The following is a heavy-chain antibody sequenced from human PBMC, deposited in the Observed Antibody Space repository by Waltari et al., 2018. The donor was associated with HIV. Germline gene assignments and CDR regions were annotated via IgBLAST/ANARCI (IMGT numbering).Heavy chain of an antibody. Sequence: QLQLQESGPGLVKPSETLSLTCTVSGGSISSSSYYWGWIRQPPGKGLEWIGSIYYSGSTYSNPTLRSRVTISVDTSKNQFSLKLSSVTAADTAVYYCARSASSGWYDYWGQGTLVTVSS. CDR1: GGSISSSSYY. V-gene: IGHV4-39*01. CDR3: ARSASSGWYDY. D-gene: IGHD6-19*01. J-gene: IGHJ4*02. CDR2: IYYSGST.